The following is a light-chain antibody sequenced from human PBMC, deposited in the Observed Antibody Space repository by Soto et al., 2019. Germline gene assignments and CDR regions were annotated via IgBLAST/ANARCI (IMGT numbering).Light chain of an antibody. Sequence: DVQMTQSPSTLSASVGDSVTITCRASQSIRMWLAWYQQKAGKAPNLLIYKASSLEGGVPSRFSGSGSGTEFTLTISRLQSDDFATYYCQQYNHYQWTFGQGNKVEV. V-gene: IGKV1-5*03. CDR1: QSIRMW. CDR3: QQYNHYQWT. CDR2: KAS. J-gene: IGKJ1*01.